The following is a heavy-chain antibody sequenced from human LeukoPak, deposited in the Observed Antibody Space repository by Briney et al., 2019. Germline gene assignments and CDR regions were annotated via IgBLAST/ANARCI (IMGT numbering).Heavy chain of an antibody. CDR1: GGSFSGYY. CDR3: ARSLFRGTGTWKGWFDS. CDR2: INHSGST. V-gene: IGHV4-34*01. D-gene: IGHD1-14*01. Sequence: SETLSLTCAVYGGSFSGYYWSWIRQPPGKGLEWIGEINHSGSTNYNPSLKSRVTISVDTSKNQFSLKLSSVTAADTAVYYCARSLFRGTGTWKGWFDSWGHGTLVTVSS. J-gene: IGHJ5*01.